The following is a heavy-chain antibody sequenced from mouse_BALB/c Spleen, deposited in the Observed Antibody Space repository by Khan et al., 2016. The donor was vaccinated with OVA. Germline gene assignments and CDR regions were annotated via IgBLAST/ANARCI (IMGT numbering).Heavy chain of an antibody. Sequence: QVQLQQSGAELVRPGASVKLSCEASGYTFTSYWMNWVKQSPEQGLEWIGRIDPYDSEPQYNQKFKDKAILTVDKSSSTASMQLSSLTSEDAAVYYCARNPFAYWGQGTLVTVSA. V-gene: IGHV1-52*01. J-gene: IGHJ3*01. CDR3: ARNPFAY. CDR1: GYTFTSYW. CDR2: IDPYDSEP.